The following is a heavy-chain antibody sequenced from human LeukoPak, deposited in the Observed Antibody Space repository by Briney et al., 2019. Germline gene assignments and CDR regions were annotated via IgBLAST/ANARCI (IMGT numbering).Heavy chain of an antibody. V-gene: IGHV1-69*13. CDR1: GGTFSSYA. D-gene: IGHD3-10*01. CDR2: IIPIFGTA. CDR3: ARGSGSGSSYYYYGIDV. Sequence: SVKVSCKASGGTFSSYAISWVRQAPGQGLEWMGGIIPIFGTANYAQKFQGRVTITADESTSTAYMELSSLRSEDTAVYYCARGSGSGSSYYYYGIDVWGKGTTVTVSS. J-gene: IGHJ6*04.